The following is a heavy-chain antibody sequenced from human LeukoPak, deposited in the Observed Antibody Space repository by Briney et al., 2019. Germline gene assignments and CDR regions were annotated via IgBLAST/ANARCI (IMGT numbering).Heavy chain of an antibody. V-gene: IGHV3-9*01. CDR2: ISWNSGSI. D-gene: IGHD3-10*01. CDR1: GFTFDDYA. Sequence: GGFLRLSCAASGFTFDDYAMHWVRQAPGKGLEWVSGISWNSGSIGYADSVKGRFAISRDNAKNSLYLQMNSLRAEDTALYYYAKGGSGDYYFDYWGQGTLVTVSS. J-gene: IGHJ4*02. CDR3: AKGGSGDYYFDY.